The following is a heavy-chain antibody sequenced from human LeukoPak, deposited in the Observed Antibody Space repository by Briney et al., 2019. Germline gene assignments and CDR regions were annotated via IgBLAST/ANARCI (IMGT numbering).Heavy chain of an antibody. CDR2: IHHSGNS. V-gene: IGHV4-59*02. J-gene: IGHJ5*02. Sequence: PSETLSLTCTVSGASVTDYYWRWIRQSPAKGLEWISYIHHSGNSDYNPSLRSRVTTSLDTSKSQFSLNLLSVTAADTAVYYCTRGHWGLQSWSQGTLVTVSS. CDR1: GASVTDYY. D-gene: IGHD7-27*01. CDR3: TRGHWGLQS.